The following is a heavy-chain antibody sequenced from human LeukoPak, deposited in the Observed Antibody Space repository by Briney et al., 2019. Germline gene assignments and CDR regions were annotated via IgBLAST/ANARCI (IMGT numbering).Heavy chain of an antibody. CDR2: IYYSGST. Sequence: TSETLSLTCTVSGASISSYYWSWIRQPPGKGLEWIGYIYYSGSTNYNPSLKSRVTISVDTSKNQFSLKLSSVTAADTAVYYCAILHCSSTSCYTNWFDPWGQGTLVTVSS. J-gene: IGHJ5*02. D-gene: IGHD2-2*02. V-gene: IGHV4-59*01. CDR3: AILHCSSTSCYTNWFDP. CDR1: GASISSYY.